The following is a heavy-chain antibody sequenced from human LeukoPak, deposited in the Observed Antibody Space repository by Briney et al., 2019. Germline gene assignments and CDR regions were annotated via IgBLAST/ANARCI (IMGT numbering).Heavy chain of an antibody. CDR3: ARDLGDCSSTSCYSNWFDP. Sequence: PSVKVSWKASGYTFTSYGISWVRQAPGQGLEWMGWISAYNGNTNYAQKLQGRVTMTTDTSTSTAYMELRSLRSDDTAVYYCARDLGDCSSTSCYSNWFDPWGQGTLVTVSS. CDR1: GYTFTSYG. D-gene: IGHD2-2*01. J-gene: IGHJ5*02. V-gene: IGHV1-18*01. CDR2: ISAYNGNT.